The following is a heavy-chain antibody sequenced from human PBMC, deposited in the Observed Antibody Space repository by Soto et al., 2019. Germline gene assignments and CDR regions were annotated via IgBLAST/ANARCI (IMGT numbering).Heavy chain of an antibody. J-gene: IGHJ4*02. V-gene: IGHV4-31*03. CDR3: AREGGIVGATAAEY. CDR1: GGSISSGGYY. Sequence: SETLSLTCTVSGGSISSGGYYWSWIRQHPGKGLEWIGYIYYSGSTYYNPSLKSRVTISVDTSKNQFSLKLSSVTAADTAVYYCAREGGIVGATAAEYSGQGTLVTVSS. D-gene: IGHD1-26*01. CDR2: IYYSGST.